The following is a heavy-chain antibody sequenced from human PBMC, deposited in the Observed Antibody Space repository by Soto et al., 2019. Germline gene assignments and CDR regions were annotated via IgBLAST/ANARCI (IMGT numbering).Heavy chain of an antibody. J-gene: IGHJ4*02. CDR1: GYTFTDYY. Sequence: ASVKVSCKASGYTFTDYYLLWVRQAPGQGLEWMGWINPNIGGTNYAQKFQGRVTMTRDTSISTAYMELSRLRFDDTAMYYCARESRGGLDYWGLGTLVTVYS. D-gene: IGHD3-10*01. CDR3: ARESRGGLDY. V-gene: IGHV1-2*02. CDR2: INPNIGGT.